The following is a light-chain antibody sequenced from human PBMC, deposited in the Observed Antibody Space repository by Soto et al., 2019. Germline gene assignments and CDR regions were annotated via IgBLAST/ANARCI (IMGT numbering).Light chain of an antibody. V-gene: IGKV3-15*01. Sequence: EIVMTQSPATLSVSPGERVTLSCRASQRVSRNFAWYRQKPGQAPTLLIYGASTRATGIPAWFSGSGSGTEFTLTISSLQSEDFAIYYCQQYNNWPYTFGRGTKLEIK. CDR2: GAS. CDR3: QQYNNWPYT. CDR1: QRVSRN. J-gene: IGKJ2*01.